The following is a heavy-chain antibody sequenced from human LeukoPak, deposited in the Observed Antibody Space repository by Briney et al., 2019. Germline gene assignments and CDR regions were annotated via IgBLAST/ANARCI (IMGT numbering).Heavy chain of an antibody. CDR3: ARIGEIYCSGGSCYPINYFDY. CDR2: ISAYNGNT. J-gene: IGHJ4*02. CDR1: GYAFTSYG. Sequence: ASVKVSCKASGYAFTSYGISWVRQAPGQGLEWMGWISAYNGNTNYAQKLQGRVTMTTDTSTSTAYMELRSLGSDDTAVYYCARIGEIYCSGGSCYPINYFDYWGQGTVVTASS. D-gene: IGHD2-15*01. V-gene: IGHV1-18*01.